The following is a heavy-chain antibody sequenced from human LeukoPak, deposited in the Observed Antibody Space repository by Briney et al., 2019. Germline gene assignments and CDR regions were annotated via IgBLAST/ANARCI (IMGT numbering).Heavy chain of an antibody. J-gene: IGHJ4*02. CDR2: IKQDGSEK. D-gene: IGHD2/OR15-2a*01. Sequence: PGGALRLSCAASGFTFSSSWMTWVRQAPGKGLEWVANIKQDGSEKYYVDSVKGRFSISRDNAKNSLYLQMNSLRAEDTAVYFCARGPYFWSDYWGQGTLVTVSS. CDR1: GFTFSSSW. CDR3: ARGPYFWSDY. V-gene: IGHV3-7*05.